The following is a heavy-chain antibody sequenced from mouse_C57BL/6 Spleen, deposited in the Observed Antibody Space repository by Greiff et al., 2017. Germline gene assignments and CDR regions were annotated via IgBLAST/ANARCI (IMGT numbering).Heavy chain of an antibody. CDR1: GFNIKDDY. V-gene: IGHV14-4*01. CDR2: IDPENGDT. CDR3: TYGNFLYYAMDY. Sequence: DVKLVESGAELVRPGASVKLSCTASGFNIKDDYMHWVKQRPEQGLEWIGWIDPENGDTEYASKFQGKATITADTSSNTAYLQLSSLTSEDTAVYYCTYGNFLYYAMDYWGQGTSVTVSS. D-gene: IGHD2-1*01. J-gene: IGHJ4*01.